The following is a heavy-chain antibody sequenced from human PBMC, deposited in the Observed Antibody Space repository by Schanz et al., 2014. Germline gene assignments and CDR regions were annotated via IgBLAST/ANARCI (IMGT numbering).Heavy chain of an antibody. CDR1: GYTFTAYY. V-gene: IGHV1-2*02. CDR3: ASDFWSGYSHYYYGLDV. Sequence: QVQLVQSGAEVKKPGASVKVSCQASGYTFTAYYMHWVRQAPGQGLEWMGWINPDSGGTNYAQKFQGRVTMTRDMSINTAYMELSRLRSDDSAVYYCASDFWSGYSHYYYGLDVWGQGTLVTVSS. J-gene: IGHJ6*02. CDR2: INPDSGGT. D-gene: IGHD3-3*01.